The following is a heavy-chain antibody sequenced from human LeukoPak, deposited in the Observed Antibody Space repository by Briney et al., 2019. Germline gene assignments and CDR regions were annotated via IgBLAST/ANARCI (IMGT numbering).Heavy chain of an antibody. Sequence: ASVKVSCKASGYNFIDYNIHWVRRVPGQGREWMAWINPNIGVTNYAPKFQGRVSLTRDTSIRTAYMELSSLRSDDTAVYYCALRRQSGAFFDCWAQGPLITVYS. J-gene: IGHJ4*02. CDR3: ALRRQSGAFFDC. CDR2: INPNIGVT. D-gene: IGHD4-17*01. CDR1: GYNFIDYN. V-gene: IGHV1-2*02.